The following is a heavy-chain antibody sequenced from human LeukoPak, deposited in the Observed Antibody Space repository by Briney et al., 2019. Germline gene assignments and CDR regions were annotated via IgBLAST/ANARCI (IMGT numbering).Heavy chain of an antibody. Sequence: GGSLRLSCAASGFSFTDYSMSWVRQAPGKGVEWVAGLCRSGEYKYYADSVKGRFTISRDNSKDTVSLQMNSLRAEDSAIYFCVKDRPCETCMPMDAWGQGTTVTVSS. CDR2: LCRSGEYK. D-gene: IGHD2-2*01. V-gene: IGHV3-23*01. CDR1: GFSFTDYS. J-gene: IGHJ6*02. CDR3: VKDRPCETCMPMDA.